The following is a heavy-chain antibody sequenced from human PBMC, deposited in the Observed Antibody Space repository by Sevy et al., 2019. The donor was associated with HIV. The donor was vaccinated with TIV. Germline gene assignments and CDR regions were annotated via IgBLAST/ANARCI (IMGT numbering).Heavy chain of an antibody. Sequence: GGSLRLSCAASGFTFSSYSMNWVRQAPGKGLEWVSYITSSGSTIYYADSVKGRFTISRDNAKNSLYLQMHSPRGEDTAVYYCARVRANLGYGMDVWGQGTTVTVSS. CDR2: ITSSGSTI. D-gene: IGHD1-26*01. CDR3: ARVRANLGYGMDV. V-gene: IGHV3-48*01. J-gene: IGHJ6*02. CDR1: GFTFSSYS.